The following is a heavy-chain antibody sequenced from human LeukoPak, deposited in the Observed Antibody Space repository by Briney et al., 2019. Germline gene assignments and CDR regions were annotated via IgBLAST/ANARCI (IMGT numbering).Heavy chain of an antibody. D-gene: IGHD1-26*01. V-gene: IGHV1-46*01. Sequence: ASVKVSCKAPGYTFTASYLHWVRQAPGLGLEWMGMANPTSGRTNYAQKFRGRVTMTRDTSTSTVYMELTSLRSEDTAVYYCAREPTSGSCYFDYWGLGTLVTVSS. CDR3: AREPTSGSCYFDY. CDR1: GYTFTASY. J-gene: IGHJ4*02. CDR2: ANPTSGRT.